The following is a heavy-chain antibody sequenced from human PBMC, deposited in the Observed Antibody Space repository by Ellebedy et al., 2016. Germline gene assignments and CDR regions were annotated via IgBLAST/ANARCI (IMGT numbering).Heavy chain of an antibody. D-gene: IGHD3-10*01. CDR3: AREAPLIWFGELLVYYYGMDV. CDR2: INHSGST. Sequence: SETLSLXCTVSGGSFSGYYWSWIRQPPGKGLEWIGEINHSGSTNYNPSLKSRVTISVDTSKNQFSLKLSSVTAADTAVYYCAREAPLIWFGELLVYYYGMDVWGQGTTVTVSS. CDR1: GGSFSGYY. V-gene: IGHV4-34*01. J-gene: IGHJ6*02.